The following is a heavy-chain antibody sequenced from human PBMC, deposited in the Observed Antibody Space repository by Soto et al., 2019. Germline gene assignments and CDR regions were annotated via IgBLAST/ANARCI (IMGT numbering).Heavy chain of an antibody. CDR3: ARGGYSSGWFDY. CDR1: GFTFSSYD. D-gene: IGHD6-19*01. Sequence: GGSLRISCAASGFTFSSYDMHWVRQATGKGLEWVSAIGTAGDTYYPGSVKGRFTISRENAKNSLYLQMNSLRAGDTAVYYCARGGYSSGWFDYWGQGTLVTVSS. CDR2: IGTAGDT. V-gene: IGHV3-13*01. J-gene: IGHJ4*02.